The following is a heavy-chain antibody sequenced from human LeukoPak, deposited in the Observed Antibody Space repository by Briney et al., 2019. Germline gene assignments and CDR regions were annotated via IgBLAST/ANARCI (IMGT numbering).Heavy chain of an antibody. CDR1: GFTFSDSF. V-gene: IGHV3-11*05. D-gene: IGHD3-22*01. Sequence: PGGSLRLSCAASGFTFSDSFMSWVRQAPGKGLEWVSYISSSSSYTNYADSVKGRFTISRDNAKNSLYLQMNSLRAEDTAVYYCARDLGAGYHSSGYYLYWGQGTLVTVSS. CDR2: ISSSSSYT. CDR3: ARDLGAGYHSSGYYLY. J-gene: IGHJ4*02.